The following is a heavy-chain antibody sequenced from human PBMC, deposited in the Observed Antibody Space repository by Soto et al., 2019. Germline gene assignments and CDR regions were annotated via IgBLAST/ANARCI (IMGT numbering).Heavy chain of an antibody. D-gene: IGHD2-15*01. CDR2: IYPGDSDT. CDR3: ARNGCSGGSCYSHVDYYYGMDV. V-gene: IGHV5-51*01. Sequence: GGSLRLSCKGSGYSFTSYWIGWVRQMPGKGLEWMGIIYPGDSDTRYSPSFQGQVTISADKSISTAYLQWSSLKASDTAMYYCARNGCSGGSCYSHVDYYYGMDVWGQGTTVTVSS. J-gene: IGHJ6*02. CDR1: GYSFTSYW.